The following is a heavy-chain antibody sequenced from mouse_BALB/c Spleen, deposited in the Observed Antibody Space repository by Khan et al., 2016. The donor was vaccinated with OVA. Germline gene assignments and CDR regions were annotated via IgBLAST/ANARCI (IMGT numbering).Heavy chain of an antibody. V-gene: IGHV2-9*02. CDR2: IWAGGST. CDR1: GFPLTSYG. Sequence: QVQLQQSGPGLVAPSQSLSITCTVSGFPLTSYGVHWVRQPPGKGLEWLGVIWAGGSTNYNSALMSRLSISNDNSKSQVFLKMNSLQTYDTAMYYCARIYYGNSLYFDVWGAGTTVTVSS. CDR3: ARIYYGNSLYFDV. D-gene: IGHD2-1*01. J-gene: IGHJ1*01.